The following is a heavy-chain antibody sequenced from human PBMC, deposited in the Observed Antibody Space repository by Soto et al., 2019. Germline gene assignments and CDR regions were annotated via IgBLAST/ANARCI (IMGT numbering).Heavy chain of an antibody. CDR3: AREKRHNSLGGRFGMDV. CDR1: GFIFSDFT. CDR2: IGSSGGNS. J-gene: IGHJ6*02. Sequence: EVQLVESGGGLVRPGGSLRLSCAVSGFIFSDFTMNWVRQAPGEGLEWVASIGSSGGNSFYADSVKGRFIISRDNAKTSLVLQINSLRAEDTAVYYCAREKRHNSLGGRFGMDVWGQGTTVTVS. V-gene: IGHV3-21*01. D-gene: IGHD1-1*01.